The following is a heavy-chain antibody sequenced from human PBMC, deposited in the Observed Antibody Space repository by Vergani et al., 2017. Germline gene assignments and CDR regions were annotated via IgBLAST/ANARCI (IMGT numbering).Heavy chain of an antibody. CDR3: ARDSGFYYDFWSGYRGAFDI. D-gene: IGHD3-3*01. J-gene: IGHJ3*02. V-gene: IGHV4-59*01. CDR2: IYYSGST. Sequence: QVQLQESGPGLVKPSETLSLTCTVSGGSISSYYWSWIRQPPGKGLEWIGYIYYSGSTNYNPSLKSRVTISVDTSKNQFSLKLSSVTAADTAVYYCARDSGFYYDFWSGYRGAFDIWGQGTMVTVSS. CDR1: GGSISSYY.